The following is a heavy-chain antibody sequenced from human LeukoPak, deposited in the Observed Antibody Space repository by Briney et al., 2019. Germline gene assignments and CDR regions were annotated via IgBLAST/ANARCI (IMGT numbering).Heavy chain of an antibody. CDR2: ISSSSSYI. J-gene: IGHJ4*02. D-gene: IGHD1-14*01. CDR3: ASEQPIDY. CDR1: GFTFSTYS. Sequence: GGSLRLSCAVSGFTFSTYSMNWVRQAPGKGLEWVSSISSSSSYIYYADSVKGRFTISRDNAKNSLYLQMNSLRAEDTAAYYCASEQPIDYWGQGTLVTVSS. V-gene: IGHV3-21*01.